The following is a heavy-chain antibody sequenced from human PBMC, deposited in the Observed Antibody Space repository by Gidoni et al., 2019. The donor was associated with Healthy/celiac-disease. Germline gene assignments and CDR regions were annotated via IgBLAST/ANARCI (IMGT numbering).Heavy chain of an antibody. CDR3: ARGLLLLWFGEPLKPFDY. J-gene: IGHJ4*02. D-gene: IGHD3-10*01. Sequence: QVQLQQWGAGLLKPSETLSLTCAVYGGSFSGSYWRWIRQPPGKGLEWIGEINHSGSTNYNPSLKSRVTISVDTSKNQFSLKLSSVTAADTAVYYCARGLLLLWFGEPLKPFDYWGQGTLVTVSS. CDR2: INHSGST. CDR1: GGSFSGSY. V-gene: IGHV4-34*01.